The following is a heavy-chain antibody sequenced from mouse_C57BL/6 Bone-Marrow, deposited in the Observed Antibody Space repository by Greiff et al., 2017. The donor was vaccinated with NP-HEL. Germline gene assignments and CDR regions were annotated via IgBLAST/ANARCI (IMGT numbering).Heavy chain of an antibody. J-gene: IGHJ2*01. Sequence: VQLQQSVAELVRPGASVKLSCTASGFNIQNTYMHWVKQRPEQGLEWIGRIDPANGNTKYAPKFQGKATITAEPSSNTAYLQLSSLTSEDTAIYYCAFTTVVAFDYWGQGTTLTVSS. CDR1: GFNIQNTY. D-gene: IGHD1-1*01. CDR2: IDPANGNT. V-gene: IGHV14-3*01. CDR3: AFTTVVAFDY.